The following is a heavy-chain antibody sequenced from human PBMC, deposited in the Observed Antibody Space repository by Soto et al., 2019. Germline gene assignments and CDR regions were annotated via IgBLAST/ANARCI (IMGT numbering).Heavy chain of an antibody. V-gene: IGHV5-51*01. CDR3: ARGGVSTRPFDY. D-gene: IGHD3-3*01. J-gene: IGHJ4*02. CDR1: GYNFAGYW. Sequence: GESLKISWNGSGYNFAGYWIAWVRQMPGKGVELMGIIYPSDSDTRYRPSFQGQVTISADKSISSAYLQWSSLRASDTAMYYCARGGVSTRPFDYWGQGTPVTVYS. CDR2: IYPSDSDT.